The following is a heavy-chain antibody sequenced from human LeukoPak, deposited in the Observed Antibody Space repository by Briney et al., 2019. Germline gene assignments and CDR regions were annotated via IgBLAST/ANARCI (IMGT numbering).Heavy chain of an antibody. Sequence: SETLSLTCAVYGGSFSGYYWSWVRQPPGKGLEWVGEINHSGSTNYNPSLKSRVTISVDTSKNQFSLKLTSVTAADTAVYYCARDRGSSSNWFDPWGQGTLVTVSS. D-gene: IGHD6-13*01. CDR1: GGSFSGYY. V-gene: IGHV4-34*01. CDR3: ARDRGSSSNWFDP. J-gene: IGHJ5*02. CDR2: INHSGST.